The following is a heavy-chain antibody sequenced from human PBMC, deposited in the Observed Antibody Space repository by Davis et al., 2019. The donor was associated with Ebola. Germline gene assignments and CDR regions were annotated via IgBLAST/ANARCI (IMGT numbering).Heavy chain of an antibody. D-gene: IGHD1-26*01. CDR3: AREVGETKLDQ. Sequence: ASVKVSCKASAYTFTSYGISWVRQAPGQGLEWMGWISAYNGNTNYAQKFQGRVTLTADESTSTAYMELTNLRSDDTAVYYCAREVGETKLDQWGQGTLVTVSS. CDR1: AYTFTSYG. V-gene: IGHV1-18*01. CDR2: ISAYNGNT. J-gene: IGHJ4*02.